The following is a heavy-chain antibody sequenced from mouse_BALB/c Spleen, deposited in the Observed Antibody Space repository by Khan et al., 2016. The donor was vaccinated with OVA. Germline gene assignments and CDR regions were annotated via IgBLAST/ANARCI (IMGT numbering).Heavy chain of an antibody. Sequence: QVQLQQSGTVLVKPGGSVKMSCKASGYTFTDYIINWVRQSTGQGLEWIAQIYSGSGSTYYNEKYKGKATMTGDKSSNKAYMQLSSLKSEDSAVYCCTRSGHGSLAYWGQGTHLTVSA. D-gene: IGHD1-1*01. CDR3: TRSGHGSLAY. CDR2: IYSGSGST. CDR1: GYTFTDYI. V-gene: IGHV1-77*01. J-gene: IGHJ2*01.